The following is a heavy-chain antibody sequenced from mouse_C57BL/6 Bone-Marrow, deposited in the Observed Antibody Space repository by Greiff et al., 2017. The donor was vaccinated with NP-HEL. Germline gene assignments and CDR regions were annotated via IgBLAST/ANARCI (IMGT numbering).Heavy chain of an antibody. CDR1: GFSLTSYG. D-gene: IGHD2-3*01. CDR2: IWRGGST. V-gene: IGHV2-5*01. CDR3: ARWFPYLYFDV. Sequence: VKLMESGPGLVQPSQSLSITCTVSGFSLTSYGVHWVRQSPGKGLEWLGVIWRGGSTDYNAAFMSRLSITKDNSKSQVFFKMNSLQADDTAIYYCARWFPYLYFDVWGTGTTVTVSS. J-gene: IGHJ1*03.